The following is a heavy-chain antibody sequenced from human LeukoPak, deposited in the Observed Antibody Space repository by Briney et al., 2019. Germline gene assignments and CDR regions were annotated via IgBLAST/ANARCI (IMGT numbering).Heavy chain of an antibody. CDR1: GFTFSSYG. V-gene: IGHV3-33*06. Sequence: PGGSLRLSCAASGFTFSSYGMHWVRQAPGKGLEGVAVIWYDGSNKYYADSVKGRFTISRDNSKNTLYLQMNSLSAEDTAVYYCAKVGKASSGYSNFDYWGQGTLVTVSS. D-gene: IGHD3-22*01. J-gene: IGHJ4*02. CDR2: IWYDGSNK. CDR3: AKVGKASSGYSNFDY.